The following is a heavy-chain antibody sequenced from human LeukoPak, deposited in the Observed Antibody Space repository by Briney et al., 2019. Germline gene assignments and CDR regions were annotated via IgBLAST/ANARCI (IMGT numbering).Heavy chain of an antibody. CDR3: ARHTEDIVGKIDY. CDR2: MFYSGST. CDR1: GDSISRYY. D-gene: IGHD1-26*01. J-gene: IGHJ4*02. Sequence: SETLSLTCTVSGDSISRYYWTWIRQPPGKGLEWIGYMFYSGSTTYNPSLKSRITISVDTSKNQFSLNLSSVTAADTAVYYCARHTEDIVGKIDYWGQGTLVTVSS. V-gene: IGHV4-59*08.